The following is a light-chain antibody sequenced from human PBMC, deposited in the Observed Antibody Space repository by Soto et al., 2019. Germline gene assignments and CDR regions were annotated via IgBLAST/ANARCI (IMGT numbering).Light chain of an antibody. V-gene: IGLV1-44*01. CDR2: IND. CDR3: ATWDDSLNAAV. J-gene: IGLJ7*01. Sequence: QSVLTQPPSLSGTPGQRVTIPCPARTSNTGGNTVHWNQHLPGTAPKLLIYINDQRPSGVPPRFSGSTSGTSASLAISGLQSDDEAHYYCATWDDSLNAAVFGGGTQLTVL. CDR1: TSNTGGNT.